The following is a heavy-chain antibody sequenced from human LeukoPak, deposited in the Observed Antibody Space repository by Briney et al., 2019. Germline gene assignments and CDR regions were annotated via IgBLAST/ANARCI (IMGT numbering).Heavy chain of an antibody. V-gene: IGHV3-74*01. CDR2: INGDGSST. CDR3: AGGWNNDY. D-gene: IGHD1/OR15-1a*01. CDR1: GFTFSSYW. Sequence: SGGSLRLSCAASGFTFSSYWMHWVRQAPGKGLMWVSRINGDGSSTSYADSVKGRFTISRDNAKNTLYLQMNSLRAEDTAVYYCAGGWNNDYWGQGTLVTVSS. J-gene: IGHJ4*02.